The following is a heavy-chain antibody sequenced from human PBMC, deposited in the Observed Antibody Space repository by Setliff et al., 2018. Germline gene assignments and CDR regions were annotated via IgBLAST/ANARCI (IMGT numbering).Heavy chain of an antibody. CDR2: ITVSGHSP. V-gene: IGHV3-23*01. D-gene: IGHD6-13*01. CDR3: VKDVVGYSSTWPKRDYFDY. CDR1: AFTFNKYA. J-gene: IGHJ4*02. Sequence: PGGSLRLSCAASAFTFNKYAVTWLRQAPGKGLEWVSSITVSGHSPYADSVQGRFSISRDNSKKTLYMQMNSLRAEDTAVYYCVKDVVGYSSTWPKRDYFDYWGQGTLVTVSS.